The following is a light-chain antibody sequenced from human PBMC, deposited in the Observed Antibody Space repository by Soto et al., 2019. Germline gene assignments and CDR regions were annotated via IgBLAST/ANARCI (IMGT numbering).Light chain of an antibody. V-gene: IGKV1-39*01. CDR3: QQSYSTPRWT. J-gene: IGKJ1*01. CDR2: AAS. Sequence: DIQMTQSPSSLSASVVDGFTITFRASQSISSYLNWYQQKPGKAPKLLIYAASSLQSGVPSRFSGSGSGTDFTLTISSLQPEDFATYYCQQSYSTPRWTFGQGTKVDNK. CDR1: QSISSY.